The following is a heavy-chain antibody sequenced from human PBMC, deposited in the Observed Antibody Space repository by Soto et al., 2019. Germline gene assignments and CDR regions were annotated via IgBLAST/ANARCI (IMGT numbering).Heavy chain of an antibody. J-gene: IGHJ4*02. CDR1: GGSISGSSYY. Sequence: SETLSLTCTVSGGSISGSSYYWGWIRQPPGKGLEWIGSIYYSGSTYYNPALKSRVTLSVDTSKNQFSLKLSSVTAADTAVYYCARDYGGNYWGQGTLVTVSS. CDR2: IYYSGST. V-gene: IGHV4-39*07. D-gene: IGHD4-17*01. CDR3: ARDYGGNY.